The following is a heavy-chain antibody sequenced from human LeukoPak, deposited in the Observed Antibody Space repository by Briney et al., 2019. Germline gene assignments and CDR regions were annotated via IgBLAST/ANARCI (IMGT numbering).Heavy chain of an antibody. CDR1: GGTFSSYA. Sequence: GASVKVSCKASGGTFSSYAISWVRQAPGQGLEWMGWINPNSGGTNYAQKFQGRVTMTRDTSISTAYIELGRLRSDDTAVYYCARDFATTTVVTPSDAFEIWGQGTMVTVSS. J-gene: IGHJ3*02. CDR3: ARDFATTTVVTPSDAFEI. V-gene: IGHV1-2*02. CDR2: INPNSGGT. D-gene: IGHD4-23*01.